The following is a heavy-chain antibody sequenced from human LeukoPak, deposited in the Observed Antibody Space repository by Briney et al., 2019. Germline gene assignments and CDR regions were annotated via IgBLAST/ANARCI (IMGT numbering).Heavy chain of an antibody. Sequence: SETLPLTCTVSGGSISSYYWSWIRQPPGKGLEWIGYIYYSGSTNYNPSLKSRVTISVDTSKNQFSLKLSSVTAADTAVYYCARELAGLDIWGQGTMVTVSS. CDR2: IYYSGST. CDR1: GGSISSYY. CDR3: ARELAGLDI. J-gene: IGHJ3*02. D-gene: IGHD6-13*01. V-gene: IGHV4-59*01.